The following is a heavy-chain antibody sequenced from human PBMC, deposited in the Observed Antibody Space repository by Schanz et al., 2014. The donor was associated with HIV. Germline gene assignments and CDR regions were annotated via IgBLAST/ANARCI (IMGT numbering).Heavy chain of an antibody. D-gene: IGHD1-1*01. V-gene: IGHV3-7*01. Sequence: VQLVESGGGVVQPGGSLRLSCAASGFTFRNYAMHWVRQVPGKGLEWVAHIKTDGSEQRYVDSVKGRFTISRDNAKNSVYLQMNSLRGEDTAVYYCARENWDVASGYSWGQGVLVIVSA. CDR2: IKTDGSEQ. CDR3: ARENWDVASGYS. CDR1: GFTFRNYA. J-gene: IGHJ5*02.